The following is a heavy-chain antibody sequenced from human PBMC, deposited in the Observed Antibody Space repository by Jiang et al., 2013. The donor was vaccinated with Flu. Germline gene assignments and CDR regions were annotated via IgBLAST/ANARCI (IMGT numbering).Heavy chain of an antibody. Sequence: EWMGIIYPGDSDTRYSPSFQGQVTISADKSISTAYLQWSSLKASDTAMYYCARSLYYDFWSGSYYFDYWGQGTLVTVSS. V-gene: IGHV5-51*01. J-gene: IGHJ4*02. CDR2: IYPGDSDT. CDR3: ARSLYYDFWSGSYYFDY. D-gene: IGHD3-3*01.